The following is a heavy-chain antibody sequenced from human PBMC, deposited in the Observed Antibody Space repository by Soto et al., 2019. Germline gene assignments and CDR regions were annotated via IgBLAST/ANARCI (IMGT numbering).Heavy chain of an antibody. V-gene: IGHV4-31*03. CDR2: IYYSGST. CDR1: GGSIISGGYY. Sequence: SETLSLTCTVSGGSIISGGYYWIWIRQHPGKGLEWIGYIYYSGSTYYNPSLKSRVTISVDTSKNQFSLKLSSVTAADTAVYYWARLSGATSPTFAYWGQGTLVTVDS. J-gene: IGHJ4*02. D-gene: IGHD1-26*01. CDR3: ARLSGATSPTFAY.